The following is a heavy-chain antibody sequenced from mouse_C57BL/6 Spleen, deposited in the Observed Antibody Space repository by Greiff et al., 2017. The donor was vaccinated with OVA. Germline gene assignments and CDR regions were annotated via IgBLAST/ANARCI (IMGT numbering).Heavy chain of an antibody. Sequence: EVQWVESGGGLVKPGGSLKLSCAASGFTFSSYTMSWVRQTPEKRLEWVATISGGGGNTYYPDSVKGRFTTSRDNAKNTLYLQMSSLRSEDTALYYCARQGGGYYYAMGYWGQGTSVTVSS. V-gene: IGHV5-9*01. CDR2: ISGGGGNT. CDR1: GFTFSSYT. J-gene: IGHJ4*01. D-gene: IGHD2-2*01. CDR3: ARQGGGYYYAMGY.